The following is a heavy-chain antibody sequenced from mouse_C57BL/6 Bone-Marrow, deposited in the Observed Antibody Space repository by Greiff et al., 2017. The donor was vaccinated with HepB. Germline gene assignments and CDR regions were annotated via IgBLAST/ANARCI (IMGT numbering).Heavy chain of an antibody. CDR2: IHPNSGST. D-gene: IGHD1-1*01. J-gene: IGHJ2*01. CDR1: GYTFTSYW. CDR3: ASPITTVVATH. Sequence: QLQQPGAELVKPGASVKLSCKASGYTFTSYWMHWVKQRPGQGLEWIGMIHPNSGSTNYNVKFKSKATLTVDKSSSTAYMQLSSLTSEDSAVYYCASPITTVVATHWGQGTTLTVSS. V-gene: IGHV1-64*01.